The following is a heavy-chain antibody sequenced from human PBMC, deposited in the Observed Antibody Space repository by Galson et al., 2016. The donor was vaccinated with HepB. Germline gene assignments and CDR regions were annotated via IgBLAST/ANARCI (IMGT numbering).Heavy chain of an antibody. CDR1: GFTVSNNY. V-gene: IGHV3-66*02. CDR3: ARGRGVYRSSEDGHWFDP. D-gene: IGHD6-13*01. CDR2: IYSGGGT. J-gene: IGHJ5*02. Sequence: SLRLSCAVSGFTVSNNYMSWVRQAPGKGLEWVSLIYSGGGTHYADSVKGRFNIARDNAKSSLFLQMNSLSPDDTAVYYCARGRGVYRSSEDGHWFDPWGQGTLVTVSS.